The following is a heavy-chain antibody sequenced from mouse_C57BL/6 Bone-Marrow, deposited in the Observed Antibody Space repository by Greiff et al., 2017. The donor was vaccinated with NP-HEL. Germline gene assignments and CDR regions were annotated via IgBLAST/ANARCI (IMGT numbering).Heavy chain of an antibody. J-gene: IGHJ4*01. CDR2: IDPSDSYT. V-gene: IGHV1-69*01. CDR1: GYTFTSYW. CDR3: ARSPLQTRYAMDY. Sequence: VQLQQPGAELVMPGASVKLSCKASGYTFTSYWMHWVKQRPGQGLEWIGEIDPSDSYTNYNQKFKGKSTLTVDKSSSTAYMQLSSLTSEDSAVYYCARSPLQTRYAMDYWGQGTSVTVSS.